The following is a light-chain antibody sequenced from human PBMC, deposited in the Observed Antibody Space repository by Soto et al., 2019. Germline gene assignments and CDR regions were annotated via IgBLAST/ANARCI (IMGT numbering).Light chain of an antibody. J-gene: IGKJ1*01. Sequence: EIVLTQSPATLSLSPGGRATLSCRASQSVGSYFAWYQQKPGQAPRLLIYDASNRATGVPARFSGSGSGTDFTLIISSLEPADFAVYYCQQRSNWRWTFGQGTKVDIK. CDR2: DAS. CDR1: QSVGSY. CDR3: QQRSNWRWT. V-gene: IGKV3-11*01.